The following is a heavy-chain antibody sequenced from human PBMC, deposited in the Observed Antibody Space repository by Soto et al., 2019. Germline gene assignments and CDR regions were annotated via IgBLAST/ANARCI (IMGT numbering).Heavy chain of an antibody. J-gene: IGHJ2*01. CDR2: VSHEGNNK. Sequence: QVQLVESGGGVVQPGRSLRLSCAVSGFTFSNYAMHWVRQAPGKGLEWVAIVSHEGNNKYYADSAKGRFTISRDNSENTLDLQMNSLRTEDTSVFYCAREGATQMWRPWYFDLWGRCTLVTVSS. CDR1: GFTFSNYA. V-gene: IGHV3-30-3*01. CDR3: AREGATQMWRPWYFDL. D-gene: IGHD2-21*01.